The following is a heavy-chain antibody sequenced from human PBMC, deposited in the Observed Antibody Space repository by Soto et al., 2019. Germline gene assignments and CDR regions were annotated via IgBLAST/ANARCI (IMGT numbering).Heavy chain of an antibody. V-gene: IGHV3-48*01. Sequence: PGGSLRLSCAASGFTFRNYGINWVRQAPGKGLEWVSYIGIGSSTKYYADSVKGRFTISRDNAKNSLYLQMNSLRAEDTAVYYCARDQLYYNDISGRPLNAFDVRGQGTMVTVSS. CDR3: ARDQLYYNDISGRPLNAFDV. CDR2: IGIGSSTK. J-gene: IGHJ3*01. D-gene: IGHD3-22*01. CDR1: GFTFRNYG.